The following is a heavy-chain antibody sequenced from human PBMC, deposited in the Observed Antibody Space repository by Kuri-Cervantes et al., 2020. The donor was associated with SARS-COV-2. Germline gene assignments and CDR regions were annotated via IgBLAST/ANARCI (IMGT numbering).Heavy chain of an antibody. J-gene: IGHJ3*01. CDR1: GGSLRGYY. Sequence: LRLSCGVRGGSLRGYYWSWIRQSPGKWLEWIGELSQRGYPNYNPSPKSRVTMSIDTSKGQVSLNMTSVTAADTAVYYCARLAGPTLPQISMIRQAAFDVWGPGTRVTVSS. V-gene: IGHV4-34*01. D-gene: IGHD3-22*01. CDR2: LSQRGYP. CDR3: ARLAGPTLPQISMIRQAAFDV.